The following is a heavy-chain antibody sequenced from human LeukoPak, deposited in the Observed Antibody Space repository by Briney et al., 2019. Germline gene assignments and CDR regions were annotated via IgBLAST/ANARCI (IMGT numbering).Heavy chain of an antibody. CDR2: ISGNYGST. Sequence: GGSLRLSCAASGFTFSSNAMSWVRQAPGKGLEWDSTISGNYGSTYYADSVKGRFTISRDNFKNTVFLRMNSLRAEDTAVYYCAKVVLLLTASDAFDFWGQGTKVTVSS. J-gene: IGHJ3*01. CDR3: AKVVLLLTASDAFDF. V-gene: IGHV3-23*01. D-gene: IGHD2-21*02. CDR1: GFTFSSNA.